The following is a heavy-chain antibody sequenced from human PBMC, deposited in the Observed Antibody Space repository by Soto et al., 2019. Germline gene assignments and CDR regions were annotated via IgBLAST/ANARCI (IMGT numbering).Heavy chain of an antibody. D-gene: IGHD3-22*01. V-gene: IGHV3-21*01. Sequence: KPGGSLRLSCAASGFTFSSYSMNWVRQAPGKGLEWVSSISSSSSYIYYADSVKGRFTISRDNAKNSLYLQMNSLRAEDTAVYYCARASYYYDSSGYYMPGYYFDYWGQGTLVTVSS. CDR2: ISSSSSYI. CDR3: ARASYYYDSSGYYMPGYYFDY. CDR1: GFTFSSYS. J-gene: IGHJ4*02.